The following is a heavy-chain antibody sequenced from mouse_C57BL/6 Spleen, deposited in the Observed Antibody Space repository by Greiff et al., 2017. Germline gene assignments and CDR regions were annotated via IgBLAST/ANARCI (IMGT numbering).Heavy chain of an antibody. CDR2: IDPSDSYT. CDR3: AQLGRTAWFAY. V-gene: IGHV1-50*01. J-gene: IGHJ3*01. D-gene: IGHD4-1*02. CDR1: GYTFTSYW. Sequence: QVQLQQPGAELVKPGASVKLSCKASGYTFTSYWMQWVKQRPGQGLEWIGEIDPSDSYTNYNQKFKGKATLTVDTSSSTAYMQLSSLTSEDSAVYYCAQLGRTAWFAYWGQGTLVTVSA.